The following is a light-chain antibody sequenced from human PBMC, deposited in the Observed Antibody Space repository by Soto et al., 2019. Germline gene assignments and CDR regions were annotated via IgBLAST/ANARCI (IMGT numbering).Light chain of an antibody. J-gene: IGKJ1*01. V-gene: IGKV1-5*01. Sequence: DIRMTQSLSPLSASVGDRVTTTCRASQSISGWLAWYQQKPGTAPKLLIYEASNLESGVPSRFSGSGSGTEFTLTISSLQPDDFATYYCQQYYSDWTFGQGTKVDI. CDR3: QQYYSDWT. CDR1: QSISGW. CDR2: EAS.